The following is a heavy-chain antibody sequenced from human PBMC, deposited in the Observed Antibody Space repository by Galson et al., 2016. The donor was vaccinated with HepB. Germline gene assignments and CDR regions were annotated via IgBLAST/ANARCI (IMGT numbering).Heavy chain of an antibody. CDR2: IYPGDSDT. CDR1: GYSFGSYA. J-gene: IGHJ4*02. CDR3: ARLSPYTYGRQFDN. D-gene: IGHD5-18*01. Sequence: QSGAEVKKPGESLKISCKGSGYSFGSYAIVWVRQMPGKGLEWMGIIYPGDSDTRYNPAFQGQVTISADRSITTAYLQWSTLKASDTAIYFCARLSPYTYGRQFDNWGQGTLVTVSS. V-gene: IGHV5-51*01.